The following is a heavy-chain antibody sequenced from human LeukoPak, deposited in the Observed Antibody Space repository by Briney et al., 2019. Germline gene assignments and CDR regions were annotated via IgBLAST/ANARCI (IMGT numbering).Heavy chain of an antibody. CDR3: ARDSCSSTSCLSIDDY. J-gene: IGHJ4*02. Sequence: ASVKVSCKASGYTFTRYGISWVRQAPGQGLEWMGWINPNSGGTNYAQKFQGRVTMTRDTSISTVYMELSRLRSDDTAVYYCARDSCSSTSCLSIDDYWGQGTLVTVSS. V-gene: IGHV1-2*02. D-gene: IGHD2-2*01. CDR1: GYTFTRYG. CDR2: INPNSGGT.